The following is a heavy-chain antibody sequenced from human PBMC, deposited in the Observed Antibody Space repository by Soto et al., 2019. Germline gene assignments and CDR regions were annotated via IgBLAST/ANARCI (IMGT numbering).Heavy chain of an antibody. V-gene: IGHV4-59*01. CDR2: IYYTGST. Sequence: QVQLQESGPGLVKPSETLSLTCTVSGGSISDYYWSWVRQPPGKGLQWIGSIYYTGSTNYNPSLKTRVTISLATSENQFSLKLSSVTAADTAVYYCARGRHWLDFWGQGTLLTVSS. CDR1: GGSISDYY. CDR3: ARGRHWLDF. D-gene: IGHD6-19*01. J-gene: IGHJ4*02.